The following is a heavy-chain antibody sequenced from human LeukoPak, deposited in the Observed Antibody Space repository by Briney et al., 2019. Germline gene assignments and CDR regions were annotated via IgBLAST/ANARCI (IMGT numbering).Heavy chain of an antibody. Sequence: GGSLRLSCAASGFTFSNYAMSWVRQAPGKGLEWVSAFSAGGGSTYYADSVKGRFTISRDNSKNTLYLQMNSLRAEDTAVYYCAKSGTRNPTVTTVDYWGQGTLVTVSS. CDR1: GFTFSNYA. J-gene: IGHJ4*02. CDR2: FSAGGGST. V-gene: IGHV3-23*01. CDR3: AKSGTRNPTVTTVDY. D-gene: IGHD4-17*01.